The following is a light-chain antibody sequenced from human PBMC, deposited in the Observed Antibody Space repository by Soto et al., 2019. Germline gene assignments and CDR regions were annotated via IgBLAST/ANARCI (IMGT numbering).Light chain of an antibody. J-gene: IGLJ1*01. Sequence: QSVLTQPPSASGSPGQSVTISCPGTRSDIGDYYYVSWYQQHPGKAPKLMIYEVSKRPSGVPDRFSGSRSGNTASLTVSGLQAEDEADYYCSSYAGNNSPFVFGSGTKVTVL. V-gene: IGLV2-8*01. CDR3: SSYAGNNSPFV. CDR1: RSDIGDYYY. CDR2: EVS.